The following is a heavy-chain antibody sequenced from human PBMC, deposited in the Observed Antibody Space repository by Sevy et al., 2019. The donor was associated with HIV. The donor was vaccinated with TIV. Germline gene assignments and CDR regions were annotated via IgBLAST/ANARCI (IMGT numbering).Heavy chain of an antibody. J-gene: IGHJ3*02. CDR3: ARSRGWRDAFDI. D-gene: IGHD3-10*01. CDR1: GFTFSSYW. Sequence: GESLKISCAASGFTFSSYWMTWVRQAPGKGLEWVANIKQDGSDEYYVDSVKGRFTISRDNAKNSLYLQMNSLRGEDTAVYYCARSRGWRDAFDIWGQGTMVTVSS. V-gene: IGHV3-7*01. CDR2: IKQDGSDE.